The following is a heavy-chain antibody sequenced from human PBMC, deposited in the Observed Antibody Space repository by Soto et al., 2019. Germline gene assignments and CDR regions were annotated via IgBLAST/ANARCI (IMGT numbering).Heavy chain of an antibody. V-gene: IGHV3-66*01. Sequence: PGGSLRLSCAVSGFTVSSNYMGWVRQAPGKGLEWVSIIYSGGSTYYADSVKGRFTISRDNSRNTLYLQMNSLRVEDTAVYYCARSAAGTVQHWGQGPLVTVSS. CDR1: GFTVSSNY. CDR3: ARSAAGTVQH. CDR2: IYSGGST. D-gene: IGHD6-13*01. J-gene: IGHJ1*01.